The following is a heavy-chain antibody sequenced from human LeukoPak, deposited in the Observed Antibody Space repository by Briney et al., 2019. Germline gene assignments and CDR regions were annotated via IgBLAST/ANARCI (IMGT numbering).Heavy chain of an antibody. V-gene: IGHV4-59*08. D-gene: IGHD6-19*01. CDR1: GGSISSYY. CDR3: ARQPPYRIAVAGTGYFDY. CDR2: IYYSGST. Sequence: PSETLSPTCTVSGGSISSYYWSWIRQPPGKGLEWVGYIYYSGSTNYNPSLKSRVTISVDTSKNQFSLKLSSVTAADTAVYYCARQPPYRIAVAGTGYFDYWGQGTLVTVSS. J-gene: IGHJ4*02.